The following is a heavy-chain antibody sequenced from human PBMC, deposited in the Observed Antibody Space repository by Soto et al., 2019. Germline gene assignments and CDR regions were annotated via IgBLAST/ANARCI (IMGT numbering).Heavy chain of an antibody. Sequence: PGGSLRLSCGAFGFTLSDHWMHWVRQRPGKGLVWVSRIYTTTNYADSVKGRFIISRDNAKNTLYLQMNGLRDEDTAVYYCLRGASGYGNFDYWGRGILVTVSS. J-gene: IGHJ4*02. D-gene: IGHD5-12*01. V-gene: IGHV3-74*01. CDR1: GFTLSDHW. CDR2: IYTTT. CDR3: LRGASGYGNFDY.